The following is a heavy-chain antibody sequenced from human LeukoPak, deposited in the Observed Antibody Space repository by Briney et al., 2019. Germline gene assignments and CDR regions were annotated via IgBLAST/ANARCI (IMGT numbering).Heavy chain of an antibody. V-gene: IGHV3-74*01. J-gene: IGHJ5*02. CDR2: INSDGSST. Sequence: GGSLRLSCAASGXTFSSYWMHWVRQAPGKGLVWVSRINSDGSSTSYADSVKGRFTISRDNAKNALYLQMNSLRAEDTAVYYCARDRDYYGSGSSFDPWGQGTLVTVSS. CDR3: ARDRDYYGSGSSFDP. D-gene: IGHD3-10*01. CDR1: GXTFSSYW.